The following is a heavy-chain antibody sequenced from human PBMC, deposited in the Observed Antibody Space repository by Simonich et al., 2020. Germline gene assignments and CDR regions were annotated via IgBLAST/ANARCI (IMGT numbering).Heavy chain of an antibody. CDR2: INPTRGGT. CDR1: GYTFTGYY. D-gene: IGHD2-21*01. J-gene: IGHJ3*02. Sequence: QVQLVQSGAEVNKPGASVKVSCKASGYTFTGYYMHWVRQAPGQGLEWRGWINPTRGGTNYAQKFQGRVTMTRDTSISTAYMELSRLRSDDTAVYYCARNGLVGILKAFDIWGQGTMVTVSS. CDR3: ARNGLVGILKAFDI. V-gene: IGHV1-2*02.